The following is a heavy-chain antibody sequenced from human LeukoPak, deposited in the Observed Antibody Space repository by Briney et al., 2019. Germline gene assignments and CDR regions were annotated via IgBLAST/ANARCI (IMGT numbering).Heavy chain of an antibody. Sequence: GGSLRLSCAASGFTFTNAWMSWVRQAPGKGLEWVGRIKSKTDGGTTDYAAPVKGRFTISRDDSKNTLYLQMNSLKTEDTAVYYCTTGYYYDSSGYYSWGQGTLVTISS. CDR1: GFTFTNAW. CDR2: IKSKTDGGTT. V-gene: IGHV3-15*01. CDR3: TTGYYYDSSGYYS. J-gene: IGHJ1*01. D-gene: IGHD3-22*01.